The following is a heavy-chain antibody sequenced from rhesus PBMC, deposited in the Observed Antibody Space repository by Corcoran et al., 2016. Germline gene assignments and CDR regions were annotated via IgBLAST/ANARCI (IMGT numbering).Heavy chain of an antibody. CDR3: ASGGTNEYSKLPYFDY. J-gene: IGHJ4*01. CDR2: ISYSGST. V-gene: IGHV4-122*02. D-gene: IGHD4-23*01. Sequence: QLQLQESGPGLVKPSETLSLTCAVSGYSISSGYGWSWIRQPPGKGLEWIGYISYSGSTSSNPYLKSRVSMARDTPKNQFSLKLSSGTAADTAVDYCASGGTNEYSKLPYFDYWGQGVLVTVSS. CDR1: GYSISSGYG.